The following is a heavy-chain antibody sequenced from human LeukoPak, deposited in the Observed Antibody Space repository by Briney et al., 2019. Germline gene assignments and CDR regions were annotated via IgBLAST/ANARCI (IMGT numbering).Heavy chain of an antibody. Sequence: GGSLRLSCTASGFTFGDYAMSWVRQAPGKGLEWVGFIRSKAYGGTIEYAASEKGRFTISRDDSKSIAYLQMNSLKTEDTAVYYCSPGDYGYWGQGTLVTVSS. CDR3: SPGDYGY. V-gene: IGHV3-49*04. CDR1: GFTFGDYA. J-gene: IGHJ4*02. CDR2: IRSKAYGGTI. D-gene: IGHD4-17*01.